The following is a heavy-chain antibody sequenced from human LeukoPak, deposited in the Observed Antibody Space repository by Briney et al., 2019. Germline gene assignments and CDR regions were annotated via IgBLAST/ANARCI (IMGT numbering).Heavy chain of an antibody. CDR3: TREQDREAAGTVIGDY. CDR1: GFTFSSYA. CDR2: ISYDGSNK. V-gene: IGHV3-30*04. Sequence: PGGSLRLSCAASGFTFSSYAMHWVRQAPGKGLEWVAVISYDGSNKYYADSVKGRFTISRDNAKNSMYLQMNSLRADDTAVYYCTREQDREAAGTVIGDYWGQGALVTVSS. D-gene: IGHD6-13*01. J-gene: IGHJ4*02.